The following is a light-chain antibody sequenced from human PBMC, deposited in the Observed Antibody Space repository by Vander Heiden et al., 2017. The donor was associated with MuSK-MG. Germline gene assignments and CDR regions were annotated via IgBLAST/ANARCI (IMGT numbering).Light chain of an antibody. Sequence: EIVLTQSPGTLPLSPGERATLPCRASQSVSSNYLAWYQQKPGQAPRLLIYGASSRATGIPDRFGGSGSGTDFTLTISRLEPEDSGVYSCQQYGNSPPTFGQGTKVEIK. CDR3: QQYGNSPPT. V-gene: IGKV3-20*01. CDR2: GAS. J-gene: IGKJ1*01. CDR1: QSVSSNY.